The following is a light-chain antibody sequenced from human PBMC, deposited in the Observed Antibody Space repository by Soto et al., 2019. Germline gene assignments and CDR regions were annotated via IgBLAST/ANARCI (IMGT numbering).Light chain of an antibody. J-gene: IGKJ1*01. CDR2: AAS. CDR3: QQSYSTPRT. V-gene: IGKV1-39*01. Sequence: DIQMTQSPATLSASVGDRVTITYRASQSISIYLNLYQQKPGKDPKLLIYAASSLQSGVPSRFSGSGSGTDFTLTISSLQPEDFATYYCQQSYSTPRTFGQGTKVDIK. CDR1: QSISIY.